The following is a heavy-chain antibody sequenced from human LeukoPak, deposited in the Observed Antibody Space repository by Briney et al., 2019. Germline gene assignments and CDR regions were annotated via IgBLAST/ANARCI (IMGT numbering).Heavy chain of an antibody. V-gene: IGHV4-59*01. CDR2: IYHSGIT. D-gene: IGHD6-19*01. CDR3: ATGSGWNGY. J-gene: IGHJ4*02. Sequence: PSETLSLTCTVSGGSISSYYWTWIRQPPGKGLDWIGNIYHSGITNYNPSLKSRLTMSVDTSKNQFSLKLTTVTAADTAVYYCATGSGWNGYWGQGTLVTVSS. CDR1: GGSISSYY.